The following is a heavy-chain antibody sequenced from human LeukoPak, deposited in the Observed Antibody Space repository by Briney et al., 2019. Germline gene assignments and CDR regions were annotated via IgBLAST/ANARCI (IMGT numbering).Heavy chain of an antibody. Sequence: SETLSLTCSVSGVSISTRSYYWVWIRQPPGKGLEWTGSMYYGGSTYYNPSLKSRVTISADTSKNQFSLKLTSVTAADTAVYYCARDLGGLYYGEDSWGQGTLVTVSS. CDR1: GVSISTRSYY. D-gene: IGHD3-16*01. CDR2: MYYGGST. CDR3: ARDLGGLYYGEDS. J-gene: IGHJ4*02. V-gene: IGHV4-39*07.